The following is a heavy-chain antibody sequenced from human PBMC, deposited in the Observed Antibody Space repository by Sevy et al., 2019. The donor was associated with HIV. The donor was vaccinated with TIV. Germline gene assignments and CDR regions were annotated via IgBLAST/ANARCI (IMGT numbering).Heavy chain of an antibody. CDR3: AKDMSRGGTGTGLDY. D-gene: IGHD1-7*01. V-gene: IGHV3-9*01. CDR2: INWIGAAT. J-gene: IGHJ4*02. Sequence: LRLSCAASGFTFDTYAMHWVRQAPGKGLEWVSGINWIGAATGYADSVRGRFTISRDNAKNSLFLHMSSLRPEDTAFYYCAKDMSRGGTGTGLDYWGQGTLVTVSS. CDR1: GFTFDTYA.